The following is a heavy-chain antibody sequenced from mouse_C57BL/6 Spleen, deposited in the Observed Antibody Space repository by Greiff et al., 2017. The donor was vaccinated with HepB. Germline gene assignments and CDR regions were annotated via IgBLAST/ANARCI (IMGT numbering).Heavy chain of an antibody. Sequence: EVQGVESGGDLVKPGGSLKLSCAASGFTFSSYGMSWVRQTPDKRLEWVATISSGGSYTYYPDSVKGRFTISRDNAKNTLYLQMSSLKSEDTAMYYCATPTVVAKYYYAMDYWGQGTSVTVSS. V-gene: IGHV5-6*01. J-gene: IGHJ4*01. CDR3: ATPTVVAKYYYAMDY. D-gene: IGHD1-1*01. CDR1: GFTFSSYG. CDR2: ISSGGSYT.